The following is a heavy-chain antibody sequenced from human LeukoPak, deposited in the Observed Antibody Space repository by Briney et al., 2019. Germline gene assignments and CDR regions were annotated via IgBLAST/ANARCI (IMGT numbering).Heavy chain of an antibody. CDR3: GRDRRGSYYTFDV. CDR2: VSHTGAT. D-gene: IGHD1-26*01. J-gene: IGHJ3*01. V-gene: IGHV4-59*01. CDR1: GASINGYF. Sequence: SETLSLTCSVSGASINGYFWNWVRHTPEGGLEWVGYVSHTGATTSNPTLKSRVCITIHTSKRQISLSMTSVTAGESALYYCGRDRRGSYYTFDVWGPGTIVSVS.